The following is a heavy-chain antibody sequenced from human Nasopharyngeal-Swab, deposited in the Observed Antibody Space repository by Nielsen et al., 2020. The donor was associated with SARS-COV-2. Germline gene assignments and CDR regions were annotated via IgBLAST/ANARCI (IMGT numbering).Heavy chain of an antibody. J-gene: IGHJ4*02. CDR3: ARRGIAVAGVD. CDR2: IYYSGST. Sequence: WIRQPPGKGLEWIGSIYYSGSTYYNPSLKGRVTISVDTSKNQFSLKLSSVTAADTAVYYCARRGIAVAGVDWGQGTLVTVSS. V-gene: IGHV4-39*01. D-gene: IGHD6-19*01.